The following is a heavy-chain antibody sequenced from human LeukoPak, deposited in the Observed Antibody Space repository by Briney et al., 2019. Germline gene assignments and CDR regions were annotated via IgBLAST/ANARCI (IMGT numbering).Heavy chain of an antibody. V-gene: IGHV1-18*01. Sequence: ASVKVSFKASGYAFTSYGISWVRQAPGQGLGWMGWISAYNGNTNYAQKLQGRVTMTTDTSTSTAYMELRSLRSDDTAVYYCARDPGCSGGSCYLITYYYYYGMDVWGQGTTVTVSS. J-gene: IGHJ6*02. CDR1: GYAFTSYG. CDR2: ISAYNGNT. CDR3: ARDPGCSGGSCYLITYYYYYGMDV. D-gene: IGHD2-15*01.